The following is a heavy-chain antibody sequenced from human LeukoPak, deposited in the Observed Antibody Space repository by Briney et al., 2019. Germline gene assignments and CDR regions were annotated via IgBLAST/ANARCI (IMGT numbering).Heavy chain of an antibody. Sequence: SETLSLTCTVSGGSISSYYWSWIRQPPGKGLEWIGSIYYSGSTNYNPSLKSRVTISVDTSKNRFSLQLSSVTAADTAVYYCARGGSRSYTSSTLDYWGQGSLVTVSS. D-gene: IGHD6-6*01. CDR1: GGSISSYY. CDR3: ARGGSRSYTSSTLDY. J-gene: IGHJ4*02. V-gene: IGHV4-59*01. CDR2: IYYSGST.